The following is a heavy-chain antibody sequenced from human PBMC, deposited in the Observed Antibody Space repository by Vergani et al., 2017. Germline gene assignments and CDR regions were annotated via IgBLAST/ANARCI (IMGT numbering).Heavy chain of an antibody. V-gene: IGHV4-4*07. CDR1: GGSISSYY. CDR3: ARESDDIVVVPAAIRQDY. J-gene: IGHJ4*02. CDR2: IYTSGST. D-gene: IGHD2-2*02. Sequence: QVQLQESGPGLVKPSETLSLTCTVSGGSISSYYWSWIRQPAGKGLEWIGRIYTSGSTYYNPSLKSRVTISVDTSKNQFSLKLSSVTAAATAVYYCARESDDIVVVPAAIRQDYWGQGTLVTVSS.